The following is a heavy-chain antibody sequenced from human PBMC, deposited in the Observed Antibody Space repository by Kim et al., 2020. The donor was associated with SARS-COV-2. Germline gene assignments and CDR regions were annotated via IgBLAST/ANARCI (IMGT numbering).Heavy chain of an antibody. CDR2: IYQSGTT. Sequence: SETLSLNCAVSGHPITSGYFWGWIQQSPGKWLEWIGSIYQSGTTDYNPSLKSRVSISIETSKDQFSLRLKSVTAADTAVYYCTSKYYYDSGGYYYADWWGQGTLVPVSS. D-gene: IGHD3-22*01. J-gene: IGHJ4*02. CDR1: GHPITSGYF. CDR3: TSKYYYDSGGYYYADW. V-gene: IGHV4-38-2*01.